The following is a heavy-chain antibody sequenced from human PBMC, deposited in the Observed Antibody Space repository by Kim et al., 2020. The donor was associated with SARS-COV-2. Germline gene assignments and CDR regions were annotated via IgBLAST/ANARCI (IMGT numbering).Heavy chain of an antibody. J-gene: IGHJ5*02. V-gene: IGHV3-73*01. CDR3: TNGYCSSTACYPKFDP. Sequence: SVKGRFTISRDESENMAYLQMNSLTTEDTAVYYCTNGYCSSTACYPKFDPWGQGTLVTVSS. D-gene: IGHD2-2*01.